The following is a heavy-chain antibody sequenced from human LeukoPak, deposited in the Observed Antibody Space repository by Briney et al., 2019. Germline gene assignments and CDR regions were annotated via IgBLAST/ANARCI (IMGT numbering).Heavy chain of an antibody. V-gene: IGHV3-74*01. D-gene: IGHD1-26*01. CDR2: INGDGDTR. J-gene: IGHJ6*02. Sequence: WXHWGRQAPGKXLVWGSRINGDGDTRNYADSVKGRFTISRDNAKNTLYLQMNSLRAEDTAVYYCARVRIDYYYGMDVWGQGTTVTVSS. CDR3: ARVRIDYYYGMDV. CDR1: W.